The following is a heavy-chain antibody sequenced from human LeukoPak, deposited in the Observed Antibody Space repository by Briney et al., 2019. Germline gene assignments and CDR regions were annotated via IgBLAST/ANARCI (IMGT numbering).Heavy chain of an antibody. CDR1: GFSFSSYS. Sequence: PGGSLRLSCAASGFSFSSYSMNWVRQAPGKGLEWVSYISTSSSIIYYADSVKGRFTISRDNAKNSLYLQMNSLRAEDTTVYYCARVVVTATVDYWGQGTLVTVSS. CDR2: ISTSSSII. V-gene: IGHV3-48*01. J-gene: IGHJ4*02. D-gene: IGHD2-21*02. CDR3: ARVVVTATVDY.